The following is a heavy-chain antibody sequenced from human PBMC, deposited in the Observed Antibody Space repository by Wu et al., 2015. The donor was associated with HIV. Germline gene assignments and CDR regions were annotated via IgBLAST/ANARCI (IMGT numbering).Heavy chain of an antibody. V-gene: IGHV1-18*01. CDR1: GNRFPSYG. D-gene: IGHD2-8*01. J-gene: IGHJ4*02. CDR3: GRRGIGRYCSNANCYIDS. Sequence: QAHLVQSGPEVRVPGASVKVSCKASGNRFPSYGVSWLRQTPGRGLEWMGWFNTYNGNTNYAQRFKGRVTMTTDISTKTAYMELRSLLSDDTAVYFCGRRGIGRYCSNANCYIDSWGQGTLVTVSS. CDR2: FNTYNGNT.